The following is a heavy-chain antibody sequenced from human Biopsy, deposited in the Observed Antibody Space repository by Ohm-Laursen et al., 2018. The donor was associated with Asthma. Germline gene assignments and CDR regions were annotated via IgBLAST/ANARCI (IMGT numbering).Heavy chain of an antibody. Sequence: SLRLSCAASGFAVSRDHMFWVRQAPGKGLEWVSVIYSGGASHTADSVRGRFTISRDNSKNTIYLQLNSLRAEDTAVYYCAKDWKSLYVQYFFDYWGQGTLVTVSS. D-gene: IGHD5/OR15-5a*01. CDR1: GFAVSRDH. J-gene: IGHJ4*02. V-gene: IGHV3-53*01. CDR3: AKDWKSLYVQYFFDY. CDR2: IYSGGAS.